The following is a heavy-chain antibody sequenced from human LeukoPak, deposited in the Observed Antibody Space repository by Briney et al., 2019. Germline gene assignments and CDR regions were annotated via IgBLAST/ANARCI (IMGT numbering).Heavy chain of an antibody. CDR1: GFTFSSYW. V-gene: IGHV3-7*01. CDR3: ASYKYSSSFFDY. J-gene: IGHJ4*02. D-gene: IGHD6-13*01. CDR2: IKQDGSDK. Sequence: PGGSLRLSRAASGFTFSSYWMSWVRQAPGKGLEWVANIKQDGSDKYYVDSVKGRFTISRDNAKNSLYLQMNSLRAEDTAVYYCASYKYSSSFFDYWGQGTLVTVSS.